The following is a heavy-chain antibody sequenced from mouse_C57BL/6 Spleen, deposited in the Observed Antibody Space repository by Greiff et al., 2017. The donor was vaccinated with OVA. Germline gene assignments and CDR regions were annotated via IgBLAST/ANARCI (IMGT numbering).Heavy chain of an antibody. CDR1: GFTFSDYG. D-gene: IGHD4-1*01. Sequence: EVQLVESGGGLVKPGGSLKLSCAASGFTFSDYGMHWVRQAPEKGLEWVAYISSGSSTIYYADTVKGRFTISRDNAKNTLFLQMTSLRSEDTAMYYCARSLGPYFDYWGQGTTLTVSS. CDR3: ARSLGPYFDY. V-gene: IGHV5-17*01. CDR2: ISSGSSTI. J-gene: IGHJ2*01.